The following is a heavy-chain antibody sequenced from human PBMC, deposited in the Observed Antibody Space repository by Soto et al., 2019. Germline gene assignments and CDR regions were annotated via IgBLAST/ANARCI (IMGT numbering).Heavy chain of an antibody. Sequence: SGPTLVNPTQTLKLTCTFSGFSLSTSGVGVGWIRQPPGKALEWLALIYWNDDKRYSPSLKSRLTITKDTSKNQVVLTMTNMDPVDTATYYCAHRKAYYDILTGYSPGAFDIWGQGTMVTVSS. V-gene: IGHV2-5*01. CDR2: IYWNDDK. CDR3: AHRKAYYDILTGYSPGAFDI. J-gene: IGHJ3*02. CDR1: GFSLSTSGVG. D-gene: IGHD3-9*01.